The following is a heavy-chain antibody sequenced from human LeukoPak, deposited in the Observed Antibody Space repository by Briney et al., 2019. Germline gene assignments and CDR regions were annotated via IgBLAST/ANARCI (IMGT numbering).Heavy chain of an antibody. Sequence: PGGSLRLSCAASGFTVSSNYMSWVRQAPGTGLEWGSVIYSGGSTYYADSVKGRFTISRDNSKNTLYLQMNSLRAEDTAVYYCARGGSITTVPGFTFDYWGQGTLVTVSS. CDR1: GFTVSSNY. D-gene: IGHD3-10*01. J-gene: IGHJ4*02. V-gene: IGHV3-53*01. CDR3: ARGGSITTVPGFTFDY. CDR2: IYSGGST.